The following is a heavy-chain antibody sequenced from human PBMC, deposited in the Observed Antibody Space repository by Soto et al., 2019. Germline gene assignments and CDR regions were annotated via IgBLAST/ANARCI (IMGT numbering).Heavy chain of an antibody. CDR3: AKVLRGGAMPGPDY. V-gene: IGHV3-23*01. J-gene: IGHJ4*02. D-gene: IGHD3-16*01. Sequence: EVPLLESGGGLVQPGGSLRLSCAASGFTFSSYAMSWVRQAPGKGLEWVSAISGSGGSTYYADSVKGRFTIPRDNSKNTLYLQMNSLRAEDTAVYYCAKVLRGGAMPGPDYWGQGTLVTVSS. CDR2: ISGSGGST. CDR1: GFTFSSYA.